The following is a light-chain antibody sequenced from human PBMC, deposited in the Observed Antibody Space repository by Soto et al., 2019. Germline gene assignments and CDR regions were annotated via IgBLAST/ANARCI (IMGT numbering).Light chain of an antibody. CDR1: QSISSW. Sequence: DIQMTQSPSTLPASVGDRVTITCRASQSISSWLAWYQQKPGTAPKVLIYHASNLQSGVPSRFSGSGSGTEFTLTISSLQPDDFATYYCQQYYSYPRTFGQGTKVDIK. J-gene: IGKJ1*01. CDR2: HAS. V-gene: IGKV1-5*01. CDR3: QQYYSYPRT.